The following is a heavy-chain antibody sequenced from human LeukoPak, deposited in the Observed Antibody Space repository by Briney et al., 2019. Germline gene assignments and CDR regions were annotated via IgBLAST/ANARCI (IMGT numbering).Heavy chain of an antibody. V-gene: IGHV4-4*07. J-gene: IGHJ4*02. CDR2: IYTSGST. D-gene: IGHD3-22*01. Sequence: SETLSLTCTVSGGSISSYYWSWIRQPAGKGLEWVGRIYTSGSTNYNPSLKSRVTMSVDTSKNQFSLKLSSVTAADTAVYYCARTYYYDSSGYVLDYWGQGTLVTVSS. CDR1: GGSISSYY. CDR3: ARTYYYDSSGYVLDY.